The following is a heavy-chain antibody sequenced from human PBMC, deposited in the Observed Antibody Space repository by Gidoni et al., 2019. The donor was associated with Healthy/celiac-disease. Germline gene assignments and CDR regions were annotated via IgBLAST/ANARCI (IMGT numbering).Heavy chain of an antibody. CDR3: ARMYSSSWYYFDY. V-gene: IGHV3-21*01. Sequence: EVQLVESGGGLVKPGGSLRLSCAASGFTFSSYSMNWFRQAPGKGLEWVSSISSSSSYIYYADSVKGRFTISRDNAKNSLYLQMNSLRAEDTAVYYCARMYSSSWYYFDYWGQGTLVTVSS. D-gene: IGHD6-13*01. J-gene: IGHJ4*02. CDR1: GFTFSSYS. CDR2: ISSSSSYI.